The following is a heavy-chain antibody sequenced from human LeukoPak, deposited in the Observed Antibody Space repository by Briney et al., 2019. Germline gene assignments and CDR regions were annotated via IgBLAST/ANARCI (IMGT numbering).Heavy chain of an antibody. J-gene: IGHJ4*02. Sequence: SETLSLTCDVSSKSMTSDGYSWNWIRQPPGKGLEWIGYIYNSVATYYNPSLKSRVTMSVDRSKNQFSLYLSSVTAADTAVYYCARSWHYYDSSAYSHYFDYWGQGAQVTVSS. D-gene: IGHD3-22*01. CDR3: ARSWHYYDSSAYSHYFDY. CDR2: IYNSVAT. CDR1: SKSMTSDGYS. V-gene: IGHV4-30-2*01.